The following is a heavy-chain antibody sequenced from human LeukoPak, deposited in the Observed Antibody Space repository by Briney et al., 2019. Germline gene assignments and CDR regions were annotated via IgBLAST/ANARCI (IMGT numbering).Heavy chain of an antibody. Sequence: GRSLRLSCAASGFTFSSYGMHWVRQAPGKGLEWVAVIWYDGSNKYYADSVKGRFTISRDNSKNTLYLQMNSLRAVDTAVYYCARDDRAGYDFWSGYYPGWFDPWGQGTLVTVSS. V-gene: IGHV3-33*01. CDR2: IWYDGSNK. J-gene: IGHJ5*02. CDR1: GFTFSSYG. CDR3: ARDDRAGYDFWSGYYPGWFDP. D-gene: IGHD3-3*01.